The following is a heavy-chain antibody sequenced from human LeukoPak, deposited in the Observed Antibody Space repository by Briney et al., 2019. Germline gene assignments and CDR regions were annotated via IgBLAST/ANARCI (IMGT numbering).Heavy chain of an antibody. CDR1: GESFKDYY. V-gene: IGHV4-34*01. D-gene: IGHD1-7*01. CDR2: INHSGSS. J-gene: IGHJ4*02. CDR3: ARLANYVPVY. Sequence: SETLSLTCAVYGESFKDYYWNWIRQPPGKGLEWIGEINHSGSSNYNPSLKSRLTISLETSKNHFSLKLTSVTSADTAVYYCARLANYVPVYWGQGTLVIVSS.